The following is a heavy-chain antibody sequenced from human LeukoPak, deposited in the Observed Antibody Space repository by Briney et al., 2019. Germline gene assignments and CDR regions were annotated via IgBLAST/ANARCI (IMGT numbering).Heavy chain of an antibody. Sequence: LSLTCTVSGGSISSSSYYWGWVRQAPGKGLEWVAVISYDGSNKYYADSVKGRFTISRDNSKNTLYLQMNSLRAEDTAVYYCAKDLSGKFETKGLDYWGQGTLVTVSS. D-gene: IGHD2-8*01. CDR3: AKDLSGKFETKGLDY. CDR1: GGSISSSSYY. J-gene: IGHJ4*02. V-gene: IGHV3-30*18. CDR2: ISYDGSNK.